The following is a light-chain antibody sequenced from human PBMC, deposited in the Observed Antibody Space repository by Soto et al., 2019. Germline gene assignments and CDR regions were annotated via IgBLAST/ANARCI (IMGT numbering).Light chain of an antibody. CDR1: SSDVGSYNL. Sequence: QSALPQPASVSGSPGQSITISCTGTSSDVGSYNLVSWYQQHPGKAPKLMIYEGSKRPSGVSNRFSGSKSGNTASLTLSGLQAEDEADYYCCSYAGSSTFVVFGGGTKLTVL. V-gene: IGLV2-23*03. CDR2: EGS. J-gene: IGLJ2*01. CDR3: CSYAGSSTFVV.